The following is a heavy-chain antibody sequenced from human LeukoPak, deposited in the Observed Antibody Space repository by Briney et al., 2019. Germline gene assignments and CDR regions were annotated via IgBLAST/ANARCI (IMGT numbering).Heavy chain of an antibody. CDR1: GFTFSNYD. D-gene: IGHD1-26*01. V-gene: IGHV3-13*01. Sequence: GGSLRLSCAASGFTFSNYDMHWVRQGTGKGLEWVSAIGTAGDTYYLGSVKGRFTISRENAKNFLYLQMNSLRAEDTAVYYCARVGEEGATNDYWGQGTLVTVSS. CDR2: IGTAGDT. CDR3: ARVGEEGATNDY. J-gene: IGHJ4*02.